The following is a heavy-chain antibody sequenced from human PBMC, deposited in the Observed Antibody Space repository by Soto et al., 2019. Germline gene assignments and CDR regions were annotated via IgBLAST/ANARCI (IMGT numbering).Heavy chain of an antibody. Sequence: SVIKSLTCTVSGGYLRRGGYSWRWIRQPPGKGLEWIWYIYHIGSTYYNPSLKSRVTISVDRSKNQFSLKLGSVTAADTAVYYCPRSPLGCRGVSGVTAFAPRVRGTLFPVSS. J-gene: IGHJ5*02. V-gene: IGHV4-30-2*01. CDR3: PRSPLGCRGVSGVTAFAP. CDR2: IYHIGST. D-gene: IGHD2-15*01. CDR1: GGYLRRGGYS.